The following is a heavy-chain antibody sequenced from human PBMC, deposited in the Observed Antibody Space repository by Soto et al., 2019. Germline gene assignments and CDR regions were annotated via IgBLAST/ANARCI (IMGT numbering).Heavy chain of an antibody. V-gene: IGHV3-21*01. CDR1: GFTFSSYS. J-gene: IGHJ6*02. D-gene: IGHD5-12*01. CDR3: ASGADSIPNLPTTLQYYYYYGMDV. Sequence: EVQLVESGGGLVKPGGSLRLSCAASGFTFSSYSMNWVRQAPGKGLEWVSSISSSSSYIYYADSVKGRFTISRDNAKNSLYLQMNSLRAEDTAVYYCASGADSIPNLPTTLQYYYYYGMDVWGQGTTVTVSS. CDR2: ISSSSSYI.